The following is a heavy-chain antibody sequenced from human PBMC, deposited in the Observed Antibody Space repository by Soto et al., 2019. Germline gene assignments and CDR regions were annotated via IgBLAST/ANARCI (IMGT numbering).Heavy chain of an antibody. Sequence: SVKVSCKASGGTFSSFALSWVRQAPGQGLEWMGGIIPIFGTTNHAQRFQGRVTLTADESTSTAYMELSSLRSEDTAVYYCAKDPYIDTERITSGYYYYGLDVWGQRTTVAVSS. CDR2: IIPIFGTT. CDR1: GGTFSSFA. V-gene: IGHV1-69*13. D-gene: IGHD2-15*01. CDR3: AKDPYIDTERITSGYYYYGLDV. J-gene: IGHJ6*02.